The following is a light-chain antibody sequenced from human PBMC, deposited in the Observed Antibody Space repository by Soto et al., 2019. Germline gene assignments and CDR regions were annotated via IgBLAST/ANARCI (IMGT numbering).Light chain of an antibody. CDR3: QQYKSYSRT. CDR2: DAS. V-gene: IGKV1-5*01. CDR1: QSISTW. Sequence: DIQMPQSPSTLSASVGDRVTITCRASQSISTWLAWYQQKPGKAPKLLIYDASSLESGVPSRFSGSGSGTQFTLTISCLQPDDFATYYCQQYKSYSRTFGQGTKVDIK. J-gene: IGKJ1*01.